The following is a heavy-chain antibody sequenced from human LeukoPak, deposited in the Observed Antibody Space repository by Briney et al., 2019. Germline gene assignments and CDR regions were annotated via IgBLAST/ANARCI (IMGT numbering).Heavy chain of an antibody. CDR1: GGAITNFY. D-gene: IGHD3/OR15-3a*01. CDR2: IYGSGGT. CDR3: ARNRTSYYGEIPFDV. J-gene: IGHJ3*01. Sequence: SETLSLTCTVSGGAITNFYWTWIRQSAGKGLEWIGQIYGSGGTNYNPSLKSRVTMSADKSKNQISLRLTSVTAADTAVYRCARNRTSYYGEIPFDVWGQGTMVTVSS. V-gene: IGHV4-4*07.